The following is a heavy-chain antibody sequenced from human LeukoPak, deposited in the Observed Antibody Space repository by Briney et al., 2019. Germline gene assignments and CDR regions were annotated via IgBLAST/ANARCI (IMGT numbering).Heavy chain of an antibody. CDR1: GFTFSSYS. J-gene: IGHJ4*02. CDR3: ARDLVPIWDPRGRVFYFHY. V-gene: IGHV3-21*01. CDR2: ISSSSSYI. D-gene: IGHD3-10*01. Sequence: KPGGSLRLSCAASGFTFSSYSMNWVRQAPGKGLEWVSSISSSSSYIYYADSVKGRFTISRDNAKNSLYLQMNSLRAEDTTVYYCARDLVPIWDPRGRVFYFHYWGQGTLVTVSS.